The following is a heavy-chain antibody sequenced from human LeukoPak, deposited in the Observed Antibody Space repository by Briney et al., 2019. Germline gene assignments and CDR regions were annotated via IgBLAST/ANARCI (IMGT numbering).Heavy chain of an antibody. CDR3: ASSWELHPPAPDY. CDR2: IYYSGST. CDR1: GGSISSYY. D-gene: IGHD1-26*01. J-gene: IGHJ4*02. V-gene: IGHV4-59*08. Sequence: PSETLSLTCTVSGGSISSYYWSWIRQPPGKGLEWIGYIYYSGSTNYNPSLKSRVTISVDTSKNQFSLKLSSVTAADTAVYYCASSWELHPPAPDYWGQGTLVTVSS.